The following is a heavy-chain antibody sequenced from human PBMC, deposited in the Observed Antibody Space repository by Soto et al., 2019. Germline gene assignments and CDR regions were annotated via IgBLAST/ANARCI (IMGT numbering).Heavy chain of an antibody. J-gene: IGHJ4*02. Sequence: GGSLRLSCVVSGSTFSSDDMSWVRQAPGRGLEWVSGISDSGGSTYYADSVKGRFTISRDNAKNTLYLQMKSLRVEDTALYYCAKDGGWSLAVAGLFDYWAPGTQVTVSS. CDR2: ISDSGGST. D-gene: IGHD6-19*01. CDR1: GSTFSSDD. CDR3: AKDGGWSLAVAGLFDY. V-gene: IGHV3-23*01.